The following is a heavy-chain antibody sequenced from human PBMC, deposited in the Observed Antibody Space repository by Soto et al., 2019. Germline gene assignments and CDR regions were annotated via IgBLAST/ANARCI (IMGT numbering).Heavy chain of an antibody. V-gene: IGHV3-23*01. Sequence: GGSLRLSCAASGFTFSSYAMSWVRQAPGKGLEWVSAISDSGGSTYYADSVKGRFTISRDNSKNTLYLQMNSLRAEDTAVYYCAKGHRKQYYDFWSGYYSLGLFGMDVWGQGTTVTVSS. CDR3: AKGHRKQYYDFWSGYYSLGLFGMDV. J-gene: IGHJ6*02. D-gene: IGHD3-3*01. CDR2: ISDSGGST. CDR1: GFTFSSYA.